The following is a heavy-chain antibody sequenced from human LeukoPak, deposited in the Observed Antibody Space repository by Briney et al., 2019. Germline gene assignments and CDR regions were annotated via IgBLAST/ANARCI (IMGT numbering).Heavy chain of an antibody. J-gene: IGHJ3*02. CDR3: ARRGDAFDI. CDR1: GYTFAAYS. CDR2: INPNSGGT. V-gene: IGHV1-2*02. Sequence: ASVKVSCKASGYTFAAYSMDWVRQAPGQGLEWMGWINPNSGGTNYAQKFQGRFAMTRDTSINTAYMELSGLRSDDTAVYYCARRGDAFDIWGQGTMVTVSS.